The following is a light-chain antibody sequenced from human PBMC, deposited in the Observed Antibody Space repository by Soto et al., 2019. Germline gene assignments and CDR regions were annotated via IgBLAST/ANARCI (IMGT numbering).Light chain of an antibody. V-gene: IGLV2-14*01. J-gene: IGLJ1*01. CDR2: EVS. CDR1: SSDVGAYNS. Sequence: QSVLTQRASVSGSPGQSITISCTGTSSDVGAYNSVSWYQQHPGKAPKLMIYEVSNRPSGVSNRFSGSKSGNTASLTISGLQAEDEADYYCSSYTSSSTRVFGSGTKVTVL. CDR3: SSYTSSSTRV.